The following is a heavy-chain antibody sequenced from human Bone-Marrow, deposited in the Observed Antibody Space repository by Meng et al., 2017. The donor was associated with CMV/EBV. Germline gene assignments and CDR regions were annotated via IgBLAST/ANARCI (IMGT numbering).Heavy chain of an antibody. D-gene: IGHD4-23*01. CDR2: IYPGDSDT. CDR1: GYTFTNYW. V-gene: IGHV5-51*01. J-gene: IGHJ4*01. Sequence: KVSCKGSGYTFTNYWIGWVRQMPGKGLEWMGIIYPGDSDTRYSPSFQGQVTISADKSISTAYLQWSSLKASDTAMYYCARQFIYGGNSGGDYWGHGTLVTISS. CDR3: ARQFIYGGNSGGDY.